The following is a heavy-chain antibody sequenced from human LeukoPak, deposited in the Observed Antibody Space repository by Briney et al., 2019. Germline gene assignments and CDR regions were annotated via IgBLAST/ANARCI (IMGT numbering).Heavy chain of an antibody. V-gene: IGHV3-23*01. CDR2: ISGSGGST. CDR1: GFTFSSYA. J-gene: IGHJ4*02. Sequence: GGSLRLSCAASGFTFSSYAMSWVRQAPGKGLEWVSAISGSGGSTYYADSVKGRFTISRDNSKNTLYLQMNSLRAEDTAVYYCAKDSTITFGGVIVPPLYFDYWGQGTLVTVSS. CDR3: AKDSTITFGGVIVPPLYFDY. D-gene: IGHD3-16*02.